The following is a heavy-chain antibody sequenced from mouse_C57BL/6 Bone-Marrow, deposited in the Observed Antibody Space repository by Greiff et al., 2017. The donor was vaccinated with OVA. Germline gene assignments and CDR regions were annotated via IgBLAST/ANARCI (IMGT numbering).Heavy chain of an antibody. CDR3: ARQIFYFDY. CDR1: GFTFSSYT. J-gene: IGHJ2*01. V-gene: IGHV5-9*01. CDR2: ISGGGGNT. Sequence: EVKLMESGGGLVKPGGSLKLSCAASGFTFSSYTMSWVRQTPEKRLEWVATISGGGGNTYYPDSVKGRFTISRDNAKNTLYLQMSSLRSEDTALYYCARQIFYFDYWGQGTTLTVSS.